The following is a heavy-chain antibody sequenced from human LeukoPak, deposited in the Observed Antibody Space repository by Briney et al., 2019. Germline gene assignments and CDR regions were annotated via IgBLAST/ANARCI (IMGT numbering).Heavy chain of an antibody. D-gene: IGHD5-24*01. CDR2: IKSKTDGGTT. CDR1: GFTFSNAW. J-gene: IGHJ4*02. CDR3: TRGGWLRYYFDY. Sequence: GGSLRLSCAASGFTFSNAWMSWVRQAPGKGLEWVGRIKSKTDGGTTDYAAPVKGRFSISRDDSKNTVYLQINSLKTDDTAVYYCTRGGWLRYYFDYWGQGTLVTVSS. V-gene: IGHV3-15*01.